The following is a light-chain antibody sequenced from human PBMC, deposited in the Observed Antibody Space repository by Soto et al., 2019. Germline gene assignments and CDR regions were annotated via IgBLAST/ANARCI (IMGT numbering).Light chain of an antibody. J-gene: IGKJ5*01. CDR2: GAS. CDR1: QSVSSN. CDR3: QQHGSSPIT. Sequence: EIVMTQSPATLSVSTGERATLSCRASQSVSSNLAWYQQKPGQAPRLLIYGASTRATGIPDRFSGSGSGTDFTLTISRLEPEDFAVYYCQQHGSSPITFGQGTRLE. V-gene: IGKV3-20*01.